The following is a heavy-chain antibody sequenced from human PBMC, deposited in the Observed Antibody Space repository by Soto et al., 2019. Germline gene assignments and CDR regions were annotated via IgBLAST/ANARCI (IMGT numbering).Heavy chain of an antibody. V-gene: IGHV3-7*01. CDR3: ARTTVTLNWYFDL. D-gene: IGHD4-17*01. J-gene: IGHJ2*01. CDR1: GFTFRSYW. CDR2: IKQDGSEK. Sequence: ESGGGLVQPGGSLRLSCAASGFTFRSYWMSWVRQAPGKGLEWVANIKQDGSEKYYVDSVKGRFTISRDNAKNSLYLQMNSLRAEDTAVYYCARTTVTLNWYFDLWGRGTLVTVSS.